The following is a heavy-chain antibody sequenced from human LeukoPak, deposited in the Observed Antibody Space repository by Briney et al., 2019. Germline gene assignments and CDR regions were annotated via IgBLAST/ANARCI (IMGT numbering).Heavy chain of an antibody. CDR2: INPNSGGT. CDR3: AKDLHAYPNGYYGDYVRWFDP. CDR1: GYTFTGYY. J-gene: IGHJ5*02. Sequence: GASVKVSCKASGYTFTGYYMHWVRQAPGQGLEWMGWINPNSGGTNYAQKFQGRVTMTRDTSISTAYMELSRLRSDDTAVYYCAKDLHAYPNGYYGDYVRWFDPWGQGTLVTVSS. V-gene: IGHV1-2*02. D-gene: IGHD4-17*01.